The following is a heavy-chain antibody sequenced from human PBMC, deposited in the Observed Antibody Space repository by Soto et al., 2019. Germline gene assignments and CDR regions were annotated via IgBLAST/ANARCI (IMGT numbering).Heavy chain of an antibody. CDR1: GYTFTSNY. J-gene: IGHJ4*02. CDR2: ITPSGGST. Sequence: ASVKVSCKASGYTFTSNYMHWVRQAPGQGLEWMGIITPSGGSTSYAQKFQGRVTMTRDTSTSTVYMELRSLRSEDTAVYYCARGYSSGSYVFDHWGQGTLVTVSS. V-gene: IGHV1-46*01. CDR3: ARGYSSGSYVFDH. D-gene: IGHD6-19*01.